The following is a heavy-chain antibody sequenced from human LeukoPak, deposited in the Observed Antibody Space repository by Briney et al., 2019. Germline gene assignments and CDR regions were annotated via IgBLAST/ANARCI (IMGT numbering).Heavy chain of an antibody. J-gene: IGHJ4*02. V-gene: IGHV4-59*01. D-gene: IGHD1-26*01. CDR3: ARGTGLLY. Sequence: SETLSLTCTVSGASISSYYWTWIRQPPGKGLEWIGYIHYSGSTNYNPSLKSRVTISVDTSKNQFSLKLSSVTAADTAVYYCARGTGLLYWGQGTLVTVSS. CDR2: IHYSGST. CDR1: GASISSYY.